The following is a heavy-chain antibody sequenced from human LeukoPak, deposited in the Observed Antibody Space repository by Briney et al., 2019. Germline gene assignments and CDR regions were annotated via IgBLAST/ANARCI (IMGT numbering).Heavy chain of an antibody. CDR2: IYYSGST. CDR1: GGSISSSSYY. V-gene: IGHV4-39*07. CDR3: ARDACSGYHLFCYYYYYMDV. D-gene: IGHD5-12*01. Sequence: PSETLSLTCTVSGGSISSSSYYWGWIRQPPGKGLEWIGSIYYSGSTYYNPSLKSRVTISVDTSKNQFSLKLSSVTAADTAVYYCARDACSGYHLFCYYYYYMDVWGKGTTVTVSS. J-gene: IGHJ6*03.